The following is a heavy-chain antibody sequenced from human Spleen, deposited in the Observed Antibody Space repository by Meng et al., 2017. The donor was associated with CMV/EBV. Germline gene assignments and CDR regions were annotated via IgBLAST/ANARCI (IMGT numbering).Heavy chain of an antibody. J-gene: IGHJ5*02. CDR3: ARATTVYSWFDP. CDR1: GGSLSGYY. Sequence: CAVYGGSLSGYYWSWIRQPPGKGLEWIGEINHSGSTNYNPSLKSRVTISVDTSKNQFSLKLSSVTAADTAVYYCARATTVYSWFDPWGQGTLVTVSS. CDR2: INHSGST. D-gene: IGHD4-17*01. V-gene: IGHV4-34*01.